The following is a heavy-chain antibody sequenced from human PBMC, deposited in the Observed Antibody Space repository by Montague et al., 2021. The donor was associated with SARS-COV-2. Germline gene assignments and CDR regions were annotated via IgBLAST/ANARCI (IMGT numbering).Heavy chain of an antibody. V-gene: IGHV4-34*01. Sequence: SETLSLTCAVYGGSFSGYYWSWIRQPPGKGLEWIGEISHSGSTNYNPSPKSRVTISVDTSKNQFSLKLSSVTAADTAVYYCARARQDVVVPALGIGAYYYYYMDVWGKGTTVTVSS. CDR2: ISHSGST. CDR1: GGSFSGYY. J-gene: IGHJ6*03. D-gene: IGHD2-2*01. CDR3: ARARQDVVVPALGIGAYYYYYMDV.